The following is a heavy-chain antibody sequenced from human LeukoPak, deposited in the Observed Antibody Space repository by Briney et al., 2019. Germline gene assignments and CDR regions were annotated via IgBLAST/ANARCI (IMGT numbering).Heavy chain of an antibody. J-gene: IGHJ4*02. Sequence: GASVKVSCKASGGTFSSYAISWVRHAPGQGLEWMGGIIPIFGTANYAQKFQGRVTITADESASTAYMELSSLRSEDTAVYYCARGLAVALFDYWGQGTLVTVSS. CDR2: IIPIFGTA. D-gene: IGHD6-19*01. V-gene: IGHV1-69*13. CDR3: ARGLAVALFDY. CDR1: GGTFSSYA.